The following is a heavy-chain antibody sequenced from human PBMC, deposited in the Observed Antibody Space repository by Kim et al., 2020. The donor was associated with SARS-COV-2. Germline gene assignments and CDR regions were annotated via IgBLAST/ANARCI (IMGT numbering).Heavy chain of an antibody. Sequence: GGSLRLSCAASGFTFSSYSMNWVRQAPGKGLEWVSSISSSSSYIYYADSVKGRITSSGDNAKNSLYLQMNSLGAEDTAVYYCARHIAVAGTDYWGQGTLVTVSS. V-gene: IGHV3-21*01. CDR3: ARHIAVAGTDY. J-gene: IGHJ4*02. D-gene: IGHD6-19*01. CDR2: ISSSSSYI. CDR1: GFTFSSYS.